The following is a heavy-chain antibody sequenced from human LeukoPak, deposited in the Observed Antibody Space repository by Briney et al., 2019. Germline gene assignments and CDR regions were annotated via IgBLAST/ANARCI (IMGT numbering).Heavy chain of an antibody. CDR1: GFTFSRYG. Sequence: GGSLRLSCAASGFTFSRYGMHWVRQAPGKGLEWVALISYDGSNKYYADSAKGRFTISRDNSKNTLYLQMNSLRAEDTAVYYCAKDQRPMITFGGVIADWGQGTLVTVSS. CDR3: AKDQRPMITFGGVIAD. D-gene: IGHD3-16*02. CDR2: ISYDGSNK. V-gene: IGHV3-30*18. J-gene: IGHJ4*02.